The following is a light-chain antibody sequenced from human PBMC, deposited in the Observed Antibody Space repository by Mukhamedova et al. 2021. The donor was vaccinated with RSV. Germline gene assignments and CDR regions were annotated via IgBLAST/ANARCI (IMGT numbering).Light chain of an antibody. V-gene: IGKV3-20*01. CDR2: DTS. Sequence: ATLSCRASQSVNRNYLAWYQQKPGQAPRLLIYDTSTRASGIPDRFSGSGSATDFTLTISSLEPEDFGVYYCQQYGASSLTFGGGT. J-gene: IGKJ4*01. CDR1: QSVNRNY. CDR3: QQYGASSLT.